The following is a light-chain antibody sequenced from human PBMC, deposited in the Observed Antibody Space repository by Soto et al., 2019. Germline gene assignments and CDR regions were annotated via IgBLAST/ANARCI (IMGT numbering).Light chain of an antibody. CDR3: QSFDTSLSGSV. CDR2: GNS. Sequence: QSVLTQPPSVSGAPGQRVTISCPGSSPTIGAGYDVHWYQHLPGTAPKLLIYGNSDRPSGVPDRFSGSKSGTSASLAITGLQAEDEADYYCQSFDTSLSGSVFGGGTKLTVL. CDR1: SPTIGAGYD. V-gene: IGLV1-40*01. J-gene: IGLJ2*01.